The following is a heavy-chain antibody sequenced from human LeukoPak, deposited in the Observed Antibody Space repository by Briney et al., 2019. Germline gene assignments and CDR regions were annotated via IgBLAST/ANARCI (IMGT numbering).Heavy chain of an antibody. CDR1: GYSISSGYY. CDR2: IYHSGST. Sequence: PSETLSLTCTVSGYSISSGYYWGWIRQPPGKGLEWIGSIYHSGSTYYNPSLKSRVTISVDTSKNQFSLKLSSVTAADTAVYYCASLRGDSGSYYKDGYYFDYWGQGTLVTVSS. CDR3: ASLRGDSGSYYKDGYYFDY. J-gene: IGHJ4*02. V-gene: IGHV4-38-2*02. D-gene: IGHD3-10*01.